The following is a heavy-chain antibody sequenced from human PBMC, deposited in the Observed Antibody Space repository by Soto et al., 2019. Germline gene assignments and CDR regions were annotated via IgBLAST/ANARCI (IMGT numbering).Heavy chain of an antibody. CDR1: GFTFSSYV. CDR3: AKGRGATVVIDIDY. J-gene: IGHJ4*02. V-gene: IGHV3-30*18. Sequence: GGSLRLSWAASGFTFSSYVMHWVRQAPGKGLEWVAVISYDGSNKYYADSVKGRFTISRDNSKNTLYLQMNSLRAEDTAVYYCAKGRGATVVIDIDYWGQGTLVTVSS. CDR2: ISYDGSNK. D-gene: IGHD4-17*01.